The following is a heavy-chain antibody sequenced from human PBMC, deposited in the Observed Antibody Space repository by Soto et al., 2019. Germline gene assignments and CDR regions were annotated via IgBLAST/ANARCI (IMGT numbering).Heavy chain of an antibody. Sequence: EAQLVESGGGLVQPGGSLRLSCAASGFIFSSDWMHWVRQAPGGGLVWVSRINTDGSGTTYADSVKGRFTIYRDNSKDTLYLQMNSLRAEDTAVYYCARDRAGEQHYFDFWGQGILVTVSS. V-gene: IGHV3-74*01. CDR3: ARDRAGEQHYFDF. D-gene: IGHD1-26*01. CDR1: GFIFSSDW. J-gene: IGHJ4*02. CDR2: INTDGSGT.